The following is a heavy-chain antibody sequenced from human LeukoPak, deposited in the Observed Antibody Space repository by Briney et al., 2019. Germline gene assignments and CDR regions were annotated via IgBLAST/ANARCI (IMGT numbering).Heavy chain of an antibody. D-gene: IGHD3-10*01. CDR1: GYTFTSYG. Sequence: ASAKVSCKASGYTFTSYGISWVRQAPGQGLEWMGWISAYNGNTNYAQKLQGRVTMTTDTSTSTAYMELRSLRSDDTAVYYCARDTPRITMVRGVITNNWFDPWGQGTLVTVSS. J-gene: IGHJ5*02. CDR2: ISAYNGNT. CDR3: ARDTPRITMVRGVITNNWFDP. V-gene: IGHV1-18*01.